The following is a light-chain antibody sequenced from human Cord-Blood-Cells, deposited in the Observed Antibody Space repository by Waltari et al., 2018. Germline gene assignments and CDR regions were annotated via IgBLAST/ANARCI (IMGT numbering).Light chain of an antibody. CDR3: QQYGSSPRT. J-gene: IGKJ1*01. CDR1: QSVSSSY. Sequence: EIVLTQSPGTLSLSPGERATLSCRASQSVSSSYLAWYQQKPGQAPRLLIYGASSRVTGSADRFSGSGSGTDCTLTISRLEPEDFAVYYCQQYGSSPRTFGQGTKVEIK. V-gene: IGKV3-20*01. CDR2: GAS.